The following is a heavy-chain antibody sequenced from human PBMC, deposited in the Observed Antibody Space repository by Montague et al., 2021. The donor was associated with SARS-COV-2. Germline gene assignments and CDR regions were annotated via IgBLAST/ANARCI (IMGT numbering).Heavy chain of an antibody. J-gene: IGHJ6*02. CDR1: GGSISSYY. CDR2: IHTSGST. D-gene: IGHD3-3*01. CDR3: VSGKYYDCWSGYYSHDYVSGMDV. Sequence: SETLSLTCTVSGGSISSYYWNWIRQSAGKGLEWIGRIHTSGSTDXNPSLNSRVTMSVDTSKNQFSLKLSSVTAADTAVYYCVSGKYYDCWSGYYSHDYVSGMDVWGQGTTVTVSS. V-gene: IGHV4-4*07.